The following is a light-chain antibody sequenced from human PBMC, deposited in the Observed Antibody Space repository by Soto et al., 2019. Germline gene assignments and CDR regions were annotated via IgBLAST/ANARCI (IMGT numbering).Light chain of an antibody. V-gene: IGKV1-39*01. J-gene: IGKJ3*01. Sequence: DIQMTQSPSSLSASVGDRVTITCRASQSIGKYLIWYQQKPGRAPKLLNYDASTLQNVVPARFSGSGSGTYFTLTIRSRQPEDFVTYFCQLSYSIRITFGPGTKVDIK. CDR2: DAS. CDR1: QSIGKY. CDR3: QLSYSIRIT.